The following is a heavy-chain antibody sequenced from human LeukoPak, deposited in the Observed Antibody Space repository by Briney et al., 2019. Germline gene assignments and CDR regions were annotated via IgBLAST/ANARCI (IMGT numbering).Heavy chain of an antibody. CDR1: GFTFSSYA. CDR2: ISSNGGST. CDR3: ARVLDIRDFWSGCLDY. Sequence: GGSLRLSCAASGFTFSSYAMHWVRQAPGKGLEYVSAISSNGGSTYYANSVKGRFTISRDNSKNTLYLQMGSLRAEDMAVYYCARVLDIRDFWSGCLDYWGQGTLVTVSS. V-gene: IGHV3-64*01. J-gene: IGHJ4*02. D-gene: IGHD3-3*01.